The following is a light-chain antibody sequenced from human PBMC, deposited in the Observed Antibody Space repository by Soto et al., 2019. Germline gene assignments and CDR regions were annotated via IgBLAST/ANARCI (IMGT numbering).Light chain of an antibody. Sequence: QSVLAQPASVSGSPGQSITISCTGTSSDIDAYNYVSWYQQHPGKAPKLMIYDVSNRPSGISNRFSGSKSGNTASLTISGLQAEDEADYYCGSYATSSNYVFGTGTKGTVL. J-gene: IGLJ1*01. CDR2: DVS. CDR1: SSDIDAYNY. CDR3: GSYATSSNYV. V-gene: IGLV2-14*01.